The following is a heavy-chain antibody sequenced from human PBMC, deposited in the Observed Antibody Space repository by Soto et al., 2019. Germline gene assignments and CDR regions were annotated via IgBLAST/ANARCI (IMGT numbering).Heavy chain of an antibody. D-gene: IGHD3-22*01. J-gene: IGHJ4*02. CDR3: ARDPEYYYDSSGYDY. V-gene: IGHV3-21*01. CDR2: ISSSSSYI. Sequence: VQLVESGGGLVKPGGSLRLSCAASGFTFSSYSMNWVRQAPGKGLEWVSSISSSSSYIYYADSVKGRFTISRDNAKNSLYLQMNSLRAEDTAVYYCARDPEYYYDSSGYDYWGQGTLVTVSS. CDR1: GFTFSSYS.